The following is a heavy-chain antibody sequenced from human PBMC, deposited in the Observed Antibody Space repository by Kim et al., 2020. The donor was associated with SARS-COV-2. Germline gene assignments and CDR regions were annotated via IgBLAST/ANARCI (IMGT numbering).Heavy chain of an antibody. J-gene: IGHJ4*02. CDR3: ARQPAAWQFDY. V-gene: IGHV4-39*01. CDR2: IFYSGTT. CDR1: GGSITSRSYY. Sequence: SETLSLTCTVSGGSITSRSYYWGWIRQPPGKGQEWIGSIFYSGTTYYSPYLKSRVTISVDTSKNQFPLKLRSVTAADTAVYYCARQPAAWQFDYWGQGTLVTVSS.